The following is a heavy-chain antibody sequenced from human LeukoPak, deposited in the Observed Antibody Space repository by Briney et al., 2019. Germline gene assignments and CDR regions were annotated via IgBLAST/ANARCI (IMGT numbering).Heavy chain of an antibody. Sequence: SETLSLTCTVSGVSITSYYWSWIRQPPGRELEWIGYVYFSGNTDYNSSLKSRVTLSVDTSKNQFYLNLTSVTAADTAVYYCARYSNYFDYWGQGTLVTVSS. V-gene: IGHV4-59*08. CDR3: ARYSNYFDY. CDR1: GVSITSYY. CDR2: VYFSGNT. D-gene: IGHD2-21*01. J-gene: IGHJ4*02.